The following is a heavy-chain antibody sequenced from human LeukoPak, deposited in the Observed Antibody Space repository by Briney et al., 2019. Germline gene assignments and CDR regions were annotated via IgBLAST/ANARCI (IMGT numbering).Heavy chain of an antibody. CDR2: IYYSGST. V-gene: IGHV4-39*01. Sequence: SETLSLTCAVYGGSISSSSYYWGWIRQPPGKGLEWIGSIYYSGSTYYNPSLKSRVTISVDTSKNQFSLKLSSVTAADTAVYYCARLITGDSYGFDYWGQGTLVTVSS. CDR3: ARLITGDSYGFDY. CDR1: GGSISSSSYY. D-gene: IGHD5-18*01. J-gene: IGHJ4*02.